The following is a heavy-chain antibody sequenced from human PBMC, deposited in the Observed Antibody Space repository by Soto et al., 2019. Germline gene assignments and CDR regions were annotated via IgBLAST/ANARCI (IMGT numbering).Heavy chain of an antibody. CDR2: IYSGGNT. Sequence: PGGSLRLSCAASGFTVSSNYMSWVRQAPGKGLEWVSVIYSGGNTYYTDSVKGRFTNSRDNSKNTLYLQMDSLRAEDTALYYCARGTGIGPTDCWGQGTLVTVSS. CDR3: ARGTGIGPTDC. V-gene: IGHV3-53*01. J-gene: IGHJ4*02. CDR1: GFTVSSNY. D-gene: IGHD4-17*01.